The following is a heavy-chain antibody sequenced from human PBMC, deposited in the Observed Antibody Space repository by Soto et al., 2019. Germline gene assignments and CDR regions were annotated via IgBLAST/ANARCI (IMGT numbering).Heavy chain of an antibody. J-gene: IGHJ3*01. CDR2: ISGDSRYT. Sequence: QVQLLESGGGLVNPGGSLRLSCVASEFTVSAYYMAWLRQAPGKGLDWISYISGDSRYTNYADSVKGRFTISRDNAKNSLYLQMNSLRVEDTDVYFCATGQQVRMADVWGQGTMVTVSS. CDR1: EFTVSAYY. CDR3: ATGQQVRMADV. V-gene: IGHV3-11*03. D-gene: IGHD6-13*01.